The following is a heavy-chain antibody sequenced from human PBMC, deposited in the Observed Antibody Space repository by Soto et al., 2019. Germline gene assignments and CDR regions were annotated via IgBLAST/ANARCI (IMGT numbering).Heavy chain of an antibody. Sequence: SETLSLTCTVSGGSISSYYWSWIRQPPGKGLEWIGYIYYSGSTNYNPSLKSRVTISVDTSKNQFSLKLSSVTAADTAVYYCARDSSSGSSYYYYGMDVWGQGTMVTVSS. CDR2: IYYSGST. CDR1: GGSISSYY. CDR3: ARDSSSGSSYYYYGMDV. J-gene: IGHJ6*02. V-gene: IGHV4-59*01. D-gene: IGHD1-26*01.